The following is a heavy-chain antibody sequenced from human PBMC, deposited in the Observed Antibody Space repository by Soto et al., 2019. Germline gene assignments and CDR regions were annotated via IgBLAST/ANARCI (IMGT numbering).Heavy chain of an antibody. Sequence: QVQLVQSGAEVKQPGASVKVSCKASGYTFTSYGISWVRQAPGQGLEWMGWISAYNGNTNYAQKLQGRVTMTTDTSTSTAYMELRSLRSDDTAVYYCARDAPRKYCSGGSCYSDYYYYYMDVWGKGTTVTVSS. CDR3: ARDAPRKYCSGGSCYSDYYYYYMDV. J-gene: IGHJ6*03. CDR1: GYTFTSYG. CDR2: ISAYNGNT. D-gene: IGHD2-15*01. V-gene: IGHV1-18*01.